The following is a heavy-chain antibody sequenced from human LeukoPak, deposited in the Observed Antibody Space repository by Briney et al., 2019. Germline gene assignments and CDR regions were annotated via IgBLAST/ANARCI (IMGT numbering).Heavy chain of an antibody. Sequence: GGSLRLSCAASGFTFSSYGMHWVRQAPGKGLEWVAVISYDGSNKYFADSVKGRFTISRDNSKNTLYLQMNSLGAEDTAVYYCAKVKGWITMVRGPPTIYYYGMDVWGQGTTVTVSS. D-gene: IGHD3-10*01. V-gene: IGHV3-30*18. J-gene: IGHJ6*02. CDR2: ISYDGSNK. CDR3: AKVKGWITMVRGPPTIYYYGMDV. CDR1: GFTFSSYG.